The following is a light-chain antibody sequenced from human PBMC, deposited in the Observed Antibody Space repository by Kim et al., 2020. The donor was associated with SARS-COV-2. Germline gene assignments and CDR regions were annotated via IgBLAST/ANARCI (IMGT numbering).Light chain of an antibody. CDR3: QQYVSHPYT. V-gene: IGKV1-5*03. Sequence: DIQMTQSPSTLSASVGDRVTITCRASQSVSSWLAWYQQKPGKAPTLLIYKASTLEGGVPSRFSGRGSGTEFTLTINSLQPDDFATYSCQQYVSHPYTFGQGTKLEI. CDR1: QSVSSW. CDR2: KAS. J-gene: IGKJ2*01.